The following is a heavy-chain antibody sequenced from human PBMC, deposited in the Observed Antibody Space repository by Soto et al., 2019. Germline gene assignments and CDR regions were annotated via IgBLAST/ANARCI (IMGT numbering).Heavy chain of an antibody. J-gene: IGHJ5*02. V-gene: IGHV4-30-4*01. CDR2: IYYSGST. Sequence: SETLSLTCTVSVGSISSGDYYWSWIRQPPGKGMEWIGYIYYSGSTYYNPSIKSRDTISVDTSKNQFSLKLSSVTAADTAVYYCARSQHIVVVTAIEKNWFDPWGQGTLVTVSS. D-gene: IGHD2-21*02. CDR1: VGSISSGDYY. CDR3: ARSQHIVVVTAIEKNWFDP.